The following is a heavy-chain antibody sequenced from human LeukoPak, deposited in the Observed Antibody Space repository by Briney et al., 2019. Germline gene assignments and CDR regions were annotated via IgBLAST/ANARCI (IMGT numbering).Heavy chain of an antibody. V-gene: IGHV4-59*01. CDR3: AGSRITIFGAVKYYFDY. CDR2: IYYSGST. J-gene: IGHJ4*02. Sequence: SETLSLTCTVSGGSISSYYWSWIRQPPGKGLEWIGYIYYSGSTNYNPSLKSRVTISVDTSKNQFSLKLSSVTAADTAVYYCAGSRITIFGAVKYYFDYWGQGTLVTVSS. CDR1: GGSISSYY. D-gene: IGHD3-3*01.